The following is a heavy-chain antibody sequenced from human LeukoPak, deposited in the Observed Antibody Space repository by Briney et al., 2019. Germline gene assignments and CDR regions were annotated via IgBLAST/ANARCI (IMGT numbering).Heavy chain of an antibody. J-gene: IGHJ3*02. Sequence: GGSLILSCAASGFTFSSNWMHWVRQAPGKGLVWVSRINSDGSSTSYADSVKGRFTIPRDNAKNTLYLQMNSLRAEDTAVYYCARALVGGTYTTNAFDIWGQGTMVTVSS. CDR1: GFTFSSNW. V-gene: IGHV3-74*01. CDR3: ARALVGGTYTTNAFDI. D-gene: IGHD1-26*01. CDR2: INSDGSST.